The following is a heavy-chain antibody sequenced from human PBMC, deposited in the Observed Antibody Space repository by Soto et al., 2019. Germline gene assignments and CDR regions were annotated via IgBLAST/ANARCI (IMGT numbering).Heavy chain of an antibody. J-gene: IGHJ4*02. CDR2: IYSGGST. V-gene: IGHV3-53*02. CDR1: GFTVSSYY. Sequence: EVQLVETGGGLIQPGGSLRLSCAASGFTVSSYYMSWVRQAPGKGLEWVSVIYSGGSTYYADSVKGRLTISRYNSKNTLYLQMNSLRAQDTAVYYCARETSSGYYHYWGQGNLVTVSS. D-gene: IGHD3-22*01. CDR3: ARETSSGYYHY.